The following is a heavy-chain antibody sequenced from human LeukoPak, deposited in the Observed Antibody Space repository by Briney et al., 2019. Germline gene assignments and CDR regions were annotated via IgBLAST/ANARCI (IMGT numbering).Heavy chain of an antibody. V-gene: IGHV3-11*06. D-gene: IGHD3-22*01. CDR3: ARSVDYYDSSGYDY. CDR1: GFTFSDYY. J-gene: IGHJ4*02. Sequence: GGSLRLSCAASGFTFSDYYMSWIRQSPGKALEGVSHYSNSSNYRNHAYSVKGQFIISRYNANNSLYLQMHNLRAQDTAVYYCARSVDYYDSSGYDYWGRGTLVTVSS. CDR2: YSNSSNYR.